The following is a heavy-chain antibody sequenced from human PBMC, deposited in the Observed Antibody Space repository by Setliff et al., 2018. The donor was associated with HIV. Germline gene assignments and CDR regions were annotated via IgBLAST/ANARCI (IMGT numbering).Heavy chain of an antibody. D-gene: IGHD4-17*01. V-gene: IGHV4-59*01. J-gene: IGHJ3*01. CDR2: IYFTGSS. Sequence: SETLSLTCTVSGGSISTYYWSWIRQPPGKGLEWIGSIYFTGSSDNNPSLKSRVTLSVDTSKHQFSLKLSSVTAADTAVYYCARVQMAYAAFDVWGQGIMVTVSS. CDR3: ARVQMAYAAFDV. CDR1: GGSISTYY.